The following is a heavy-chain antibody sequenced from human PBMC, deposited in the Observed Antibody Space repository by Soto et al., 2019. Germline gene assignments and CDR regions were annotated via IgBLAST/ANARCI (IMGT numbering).Heavy chain of an antibody. D-gene: IGHD2-15*01. CDR1: GYTFTSYD. Sequence: ASVKFSCKASGYTFTSYDINWVRQATGQGLEWMGWMNPNSGNTGYAQKFQGRVTMTRNTSISTAYMELSSLRSEDTAVYYCARGVRGYCSGGSCYSPKYNWFDPWGQGTLVTVSS. CDR2: MNPNSGNT. V-gene: IGHV1-8*01. CDR3: ARGVRGYCSGGSCYSPKYNWFDP. J-gene: IGHJ5*02.